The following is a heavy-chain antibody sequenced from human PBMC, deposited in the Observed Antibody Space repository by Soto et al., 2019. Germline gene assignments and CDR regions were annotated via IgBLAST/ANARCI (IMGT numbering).Heavy chain of an antibody. CDR2: IHDSGST. J-gene: IGHJ4*02. CDR3: ARQEYSGGTYYPFAY. Sequence: QVQLQESGPGLVKPSETLSLTCTVYGGSIISYYWNWIRQPPGKGLEWIGYIHDSGSTNYNPSLKSRVTISVDTSKNQYSLKLSSVTAVDTAVYYCARQEYSGGTYYPFAYWGQRTLVTVSS. D-gene: IGHD3-22*01. V-gene: IGHV4-59*08. CDR1: GGSIISYY.